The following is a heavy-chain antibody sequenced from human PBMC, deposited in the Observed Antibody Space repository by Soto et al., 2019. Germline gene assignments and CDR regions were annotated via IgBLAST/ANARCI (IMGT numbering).Heavy chain of an antibody. CDR3: ARYSQGYYDSSGPVYGMDV. V-gene: IGHV1-46*01. Sequence: ASVKVSCKASGYTFTSYYMHWVRHAPGQGLEWMGIINPSGGSTSYAQKVQGRVTMTRDTSTSTVYMELSSLRSEDMAVYYCARYSQGYYDSSGPVYGMDVWGQGTTVTVSS. CDR2: INPSGGST. J-gene: IGHJ6*02. CDR1: GYTFTSYY. D-gene: IGHD3-22*01.